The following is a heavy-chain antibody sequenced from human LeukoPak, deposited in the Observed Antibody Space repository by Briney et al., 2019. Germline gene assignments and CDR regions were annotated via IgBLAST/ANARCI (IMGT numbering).Heavy chain of an antibody. CDR2: IYYSGST. CDR3: ARVSSGWSTDYYFDY. V-gene: IGHV4-59*01. J-gene: IGHJ4*02. CDR1: GGPISSYY. D-gene: IGHD6-19*01. Sequence: PSETLSLTCTVSGGPISSYYWSWIRQPPGKGLEWIGYIYYSGSTNYNPSLKSRVTISVDTSKNQFSLKLSSVTAADTAVYYCARVSSGWSTDYYFDYWGQGTLVTVSS.